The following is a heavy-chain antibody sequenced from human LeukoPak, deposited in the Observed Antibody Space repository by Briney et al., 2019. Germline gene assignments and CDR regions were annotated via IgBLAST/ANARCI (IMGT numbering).Heavy chain of an antibody. V-gene: IGHV1-24*01. CDR2: FDPEDGET. Sequence: ASVKVSCKASGYTFTGYYMHWVRQAPGKGLEWMGGFDPEDGETIYAQKFQGRVTMTEDTSTDTAYMELSSLRSEDTAVYYCATGGSYLYYFDYWGQGTLVTVSS. D-gene: IGHD1-26*01. J-gene: IGHJ4*02. CDR3: ATGGSYLYYFDY. CDR1: GYTFTGYY.